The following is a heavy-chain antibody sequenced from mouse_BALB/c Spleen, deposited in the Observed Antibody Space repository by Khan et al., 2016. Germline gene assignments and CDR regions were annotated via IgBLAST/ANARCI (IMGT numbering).Heavy chain of an antibody. CDR1: GYTFSSYW. CDR2: ILPGSGST. CDR3: ARDVY. V-gene: IGHV1-9*01. Sequence: QVQLQQSGAELMKPGASVKISCKATGYTFSSYWLEWVKERPGHGLEWIGEILPGSGSTNYHEKLKGKATFTAETSSNTAYMQVSSLKTEDSAVYYFARDVYWGQGTLVTVSA. J-gene: IGHJ3*01.